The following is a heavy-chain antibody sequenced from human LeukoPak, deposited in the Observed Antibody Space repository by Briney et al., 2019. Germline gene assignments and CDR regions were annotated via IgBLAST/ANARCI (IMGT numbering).Heavy chain of an antibody. V-gene: IGHV1-46*01. Sequence: ASVKVSCKAFGYTFTSNYMHWVRQAPGQGPEWMGVISPSGGSTTYAQKFQGRVTMTRDTSTSTVYMELSSLRSEDTAVYYCARERVPWFGESPLGMDVWGKGTTVTISS. CDR2: ISPSGGST. J-gene: IGHJ6*03. CDR3: ARERVPWFGESPLGMDV. D-gene: IGHD3-10*01. CDR1: GYTFTSNY.